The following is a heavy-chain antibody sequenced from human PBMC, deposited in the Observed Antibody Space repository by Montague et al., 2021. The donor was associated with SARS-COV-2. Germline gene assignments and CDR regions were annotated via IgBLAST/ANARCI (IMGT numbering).Heavy chain of an antibody. CDR3: ARWGLNNAFDI. J-gene: IGHJ3*02. V-gene: IGHV4-39*02. CDR1: GDSISRSHYF. D-gene: IGHD1/OR15-1a*01. Sequence: SETLSLTCSVSGDSISRSHYFWAWIRQPPGMGLEWIGSIYFTGKTYYXPSLKSRVTISIDTSKNHFSLRLSSVTAADLAVFYCARWGLNNAFDIWGLGTMITIST. CDR2: IYFTGKT.